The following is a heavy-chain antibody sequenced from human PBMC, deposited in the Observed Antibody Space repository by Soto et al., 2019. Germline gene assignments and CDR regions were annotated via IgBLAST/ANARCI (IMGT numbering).Heavy chain of an antibody. V-gene: IGHV1-46*01. Sequence: QVQLVQSGAEVKKPGASVKVSCKASGYTFTSYYMHWVRQAPGQGLEWMGIINPSGGSTSYAQKLQGGVTMTRDTSTNTVDMGLSSLRSEDTAVYYCARGGAMAPKVDWGQGTLVTVSS. D-gene: IGHD3-16*01. J-gene: IGHJ4*02. CDR2: INPSGGST. CDR1: GYTFTSYY. CDR3: ARGGAMAPKVD.